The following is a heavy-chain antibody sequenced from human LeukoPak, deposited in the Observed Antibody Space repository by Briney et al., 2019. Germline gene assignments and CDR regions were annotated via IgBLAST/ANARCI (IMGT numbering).Heavy chain of an antibody. D-gene: IGHD4-11*01. V-gene: IGHV3-23*01. CDR1: GFTFSSYA. CDR3: AKDLHDYGNYVGWFGS. J-gene: IGHJ5*01. Sequence: GGSLRLSCAASGFTFSSYAMDWVRQAPGKGLEWVSAISGSGGSTYYADSVKGRFTISRDNSKTTLFLQMNSLRAEDTAVYYCAKDLHDYGNYVGWFGSWGQGTLVTVSS. CDR2: ISGSGGST.